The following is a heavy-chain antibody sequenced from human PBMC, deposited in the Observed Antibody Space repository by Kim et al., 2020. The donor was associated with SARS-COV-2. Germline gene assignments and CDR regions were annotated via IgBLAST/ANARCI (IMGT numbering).Heavy chain of an antibody. CDR3: ARTAYCTSATCYRGWVDS. Sequence: SETLSLTCTVSGGSISSYYWSWIRQPAGKGLEWIGRIYTSGSTNYNPSLKTRVTISVDTSKNQFSLKLSSVIASDTAVYYCARTAYCTSATCYRGWVDSWGPGTLVTVSS. CDR1: GGSISSYY. J-gene: IGHJ5*01. D-gene: IGHD2-2*02. V-gene: IGHV4-4*07. CDR2: IYTSGST.